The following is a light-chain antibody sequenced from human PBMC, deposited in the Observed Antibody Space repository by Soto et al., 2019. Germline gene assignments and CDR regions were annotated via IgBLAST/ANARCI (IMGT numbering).Light chain of an antibody. J-gene: IGKJ1*01. V-gene: IGKV3-20*01. CDR2: GAS. CDR1: QSVSSGH. CDR3: QQYGSSQWT. Sequence: EIGLTQSPGTLSLSPGERATLSCRASQSVSSGHLAWYQQKPGQAPRLLIFGASSRATGIPDRFSGSVSGTDFALTINRLEPEDFAVYYCQQYGSSQWTSGQVTKVE.